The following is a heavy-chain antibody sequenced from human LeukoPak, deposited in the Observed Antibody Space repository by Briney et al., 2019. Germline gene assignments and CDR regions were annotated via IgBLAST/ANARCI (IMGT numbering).Heavy chain of an antibody. J-gene: IGHJ4*02. CDR2: ISYDGSNK. Sequence: GGSLRLSCAASGFTFSSYAMHWVRQAPGKGLEWVAVISYDGSNKYYADSVKGRFTISRDNSKNTLYLQMNSLRAEDTAVYYCARGTGVATIDVYWGQGTLVTVSS. CDR3: ARGTGVATIDVY. CDR1: GFTFSSYA. V-gene: IGHV3-30*04. D-gene: IGHD5-12*01.